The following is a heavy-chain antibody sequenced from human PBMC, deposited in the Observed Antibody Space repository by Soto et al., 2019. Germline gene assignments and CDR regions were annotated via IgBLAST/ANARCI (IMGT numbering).Heavy chain of an antibody. Sequence: QVQLVESGGGVVQPGRSLRLSCAASGFTFSSYGMHWVRQAPGKGLEWVAVIWYGGSNKYYADSVKGRFTISRDNSKNTLYLKMHSLRAEDTAVYYCARVAGIAVAATVWYFDLWGRGTMVTVSS. CDR3: ARVAGIAVAATVWYFDL. D-gene: IGHD6-19*01. J-gene: IGHJ2*01. CDR2: IWYGGSNK. V-gene: IGHV3-33*01. CDR1: GFTFSSYG.